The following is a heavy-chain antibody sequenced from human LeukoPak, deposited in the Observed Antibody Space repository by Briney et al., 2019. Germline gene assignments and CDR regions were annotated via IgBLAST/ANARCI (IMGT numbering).Heavy chain of an antibody. CDR2: IYHSGST. V-gene: IGHV4-38-2*02. D-gene: IGHD6-6*01. Sequence: SETLSLTCTVSGYSISSGYYWGWIRQPPGKGLEWIGSIYHSGSTYYNPSLKSRVTISVDTSKNQFSLKLSSVTAADTAVYYCARRSRSSSFDYWSQGTLVTVSS. CDR3: ARRSRSSSFDY. J-gene: IGHJ4*02. CDR1: GYSISSGYY.